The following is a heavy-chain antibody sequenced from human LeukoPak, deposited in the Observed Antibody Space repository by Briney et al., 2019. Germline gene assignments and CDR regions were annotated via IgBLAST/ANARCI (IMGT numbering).Heavy chain of an antibody. V-gene: IGHV3-33*01. CDR3: ARVVSGSYSVED. CDR2: IWYDGSNK. CDR1: GLTFSSYG. J-gene: IGHJ4*02. Sequence: GRSLRLSCAATGLTFSSYGMHSVRHAPGKGVEWVAVIWYDGSNKYYADSVKGRFTISRDTPKSTLYLQMNSLKAEDTAVYYCARVVSGSYSVEDWGQGTLVTVAS. D-gene: IGHD1-26*01.